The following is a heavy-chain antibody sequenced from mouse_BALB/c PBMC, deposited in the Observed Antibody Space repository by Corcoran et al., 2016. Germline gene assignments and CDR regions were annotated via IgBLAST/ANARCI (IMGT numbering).Heavy chain of an antibody. Sequence: QVQLQQSRPELVKPGASVKISCKASGYSFTSYYIHWVKQRPGQGLEWIGWIFPGSGNTKYNEKFKGKATLTADTSSSTAYMQLSSLTSEDSAVYFCARYYRYAMDYWGQGTSVTVSS. J-gene: IGHJ4*01. CDR1: GYSFTSYY. CDR3: ARYYRYAMDY. D-gene: IGHD2-14*01. V-gene: IGHV1-66*01. CDR2: IFPGSGNT.